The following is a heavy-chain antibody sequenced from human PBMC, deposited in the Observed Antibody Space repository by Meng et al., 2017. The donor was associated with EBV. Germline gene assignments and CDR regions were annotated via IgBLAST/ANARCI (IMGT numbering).Heavy chain of an antibody. J-gene: IGHJ4*02. V-gene: IGHV3-30-3*01. CDR1: GFTFSSYA. Sequence: QVHLVESGGGVVQPGRSLSLSCAASGFTFSSYAMHWVRQAPGKGLEWVAVISYDGSNKYYADSVKGRFTISRDNSKNTLYLQMNSLRAEDTTVYYCAGGQQWLRSPHFDYWGQGALVTVSS. D-gene: IGHD5-12*01. CDR2: ISYDGSNK. CDR3: AGGQQWLRSPHFDY.